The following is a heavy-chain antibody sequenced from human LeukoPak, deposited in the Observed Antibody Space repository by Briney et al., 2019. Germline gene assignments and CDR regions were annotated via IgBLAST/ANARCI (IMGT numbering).Heavy chain of an antibody. CDR2: IYHSGST. J-gene: IGHJ3*02. CDR1: GYSISSGYY. D-gene: IGHD3-22*01. CDR3: ARVSSYDSSGPWAFDI. V-gene: IGHV4-38-2*02. Sequence: SETLSLTCTVSGYSISSGYYWGWIRQPPGKGLEWIGSIYHSGSTYYNPSLKSRVTISVDTSKNQFSLKLSSVTAADAAVYYCARVSSYDSSGPWAFDIWGQGTMVTVSS.